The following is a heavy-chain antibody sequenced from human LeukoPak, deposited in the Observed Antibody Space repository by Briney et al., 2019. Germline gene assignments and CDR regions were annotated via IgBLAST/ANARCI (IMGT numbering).Heavy chain of an antibody. J-gene: IGHJ4*02. D-gene: IGHD3-16*02. CDR1: GGTFTRYA. Sequence: GASVKVSCKASGGTFTRYAISWVRQAPGQGLEWMGSINPLLGIANYAQKLQGRLTITADKSTTTAYMEMSSLRSGDTAVYYCARDRGRLRELSTFDYWGQGTLVTVSS. CDR2: INPLLGIA. CDR3: ARDRGRLRELSTFDY. V-gene: IGHV1-69*04.